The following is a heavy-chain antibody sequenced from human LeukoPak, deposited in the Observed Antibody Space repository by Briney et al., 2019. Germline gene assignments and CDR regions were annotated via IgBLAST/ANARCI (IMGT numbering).Heavy chain of an antibody. J-gene: IGHJ4*02. V-gene: IGHV1-18*01. D-gene: IGHD4-17*01. CDR2: ISTQSGNT. Sequence: ASVKVSCEASGYTLTSYGINWMRQAPGQGLEWMGWISTQSGNTNYAQKVQGRLTLTTDRSTNTAYMELRSLRSDNTAVYYCARGAYGDKWGQGTMVTVSS. CDR3: ARGAYGDK. CDR1: GYTLTSYG.